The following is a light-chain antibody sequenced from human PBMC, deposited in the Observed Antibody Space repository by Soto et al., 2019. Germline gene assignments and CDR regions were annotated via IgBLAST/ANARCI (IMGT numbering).Light chain of an antibody. CDR1: QGISNY. CDR2: AAS. Sequence: DIQMTQFPSSLCASLGEIVTITCRASQGISNYLAWYQQKPGKVPKLLIYAASTLQSGVPSRFSGSGSGTDFTLTISSLQPEDVATYYCQKYNSAPLNCGGGTKGDIK. CDR3: QKYNSAPLN. V-gene: IGKV1-27*01. J-gene: IGKJ4*01.